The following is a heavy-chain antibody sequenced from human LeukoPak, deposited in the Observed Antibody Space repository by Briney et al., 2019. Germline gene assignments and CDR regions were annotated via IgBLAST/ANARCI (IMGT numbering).Heavy chain of an antibody. Sequence: GGSLRLSCAASGIAFTGNYMSWVRQPPGKGLEWVSFISINTDTFYADSVRGRFTISRDSSKNTLFLQMNSLRDEDSAVYYCAIAQSWDELFDSWGQGTLVTVSS. CDR2: ISINTDT. CDR3: AIAQSWDELFDS. J-gene: IGHJ4*02. CDR1: GIAFTGNY. D-gene: IGHD1-26*01. V-gene: IGHV3-53*01.